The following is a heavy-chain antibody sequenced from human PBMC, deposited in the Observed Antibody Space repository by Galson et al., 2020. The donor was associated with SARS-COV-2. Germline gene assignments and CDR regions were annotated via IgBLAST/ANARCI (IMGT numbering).Heavy chain of an antibody. Sequence: GESLKISCTGSGFTFADYVMSWVRQTPEKGLEWIGFVRSKSHGETTQYAASVNGRFFISRDDSKRIAYLQMNSLKSEDTAMYYCAIDYDLSTGYYGYYFDSWGQGTLVTVSS. D-gene: IGHD3-9*01. J-gene: IGHJ4*02. V-gene: IGHV3-49*04. CDR1: GFTFADYV. CDR3: AIDYDLSTGYYGYYFDS. CDR2: VRSKSHGETT.